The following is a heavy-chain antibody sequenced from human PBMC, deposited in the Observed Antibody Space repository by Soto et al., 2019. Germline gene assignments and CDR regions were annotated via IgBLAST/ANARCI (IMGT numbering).Heavy chain of an antibody. J-gene: IGHJ4*02. CDR2: NNYRADT. CDR3: ARGGSGWKALNYFDS. CDR1: GGSIDNNGYS. Sequence: SETLSLTCTVSGGSIDNNGYSWTWIRQRPGGGLEWLGSNNYRADTYYTPSLRSRITISLDTSQNQFSLWLTSVTAADTAIYYCARGGSGWKALNYFDSWGQGILVTVFS. V-gene: IGHV4-31*03. D-gene: IGHD6-19*01.